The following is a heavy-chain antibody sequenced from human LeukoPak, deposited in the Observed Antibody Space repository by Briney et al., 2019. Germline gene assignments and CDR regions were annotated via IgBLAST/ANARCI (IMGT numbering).Heavy chain of an antibody. Sequence: PGGSLRLSCAASGFTFSSYGMHWVRQAPGKGLEWVAVISYDGSNKYYADSVKGRFTISRDNSKNTLYLQMNSLRAEDTAVYYCAREGKVGAPRVGAYYFDYWGQGTLVTVSS. V-gene: IGHV3-30*03. D-gene: IGHD1-26*01. CDR2: ISYDGSNK. CDR3: AREGKVGAPRVGAYYFDY. J-gene: IGHJ4*02. CDR1: GFTFSSYG.